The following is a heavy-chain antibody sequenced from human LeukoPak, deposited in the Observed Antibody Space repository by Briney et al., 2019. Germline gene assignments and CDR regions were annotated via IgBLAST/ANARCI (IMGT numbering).Heavy chain of an antibody. CDR3: ASAVEWLLYYFDY. V-gene: IGHV1-2*02. D-gene: IGHD3-3*01. J-gene: IGHJ4*02. CDR1: GYTFTSYY. CDR2: INPNSGGT. Sequence: GASVTVSFTASGYTFTSYYMHWVRQAPGQGLEWMGWINPNSGGTNYAQKFQGRVTMTRDTSTSTAYMELSRLRSDDTAVYYCASAVEWLLYYFDYWGQGTLVTVAS.